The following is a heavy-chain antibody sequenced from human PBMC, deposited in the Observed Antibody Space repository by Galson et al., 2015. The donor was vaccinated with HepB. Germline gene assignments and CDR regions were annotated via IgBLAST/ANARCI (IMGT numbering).Heavy chain of an antibody. J-gene: IGHJ6*02. CDR1: GFILTNHT. V-gene: IGHV3-21*01. CDR2: ISRTGNNI. CDR3: ARDFELIVTGSGSPYYSGMDV. D-gene: IGHD2/OR15-2a*01. Sequence: SLRLSCAAFGFILTNHTMNWVRQAPGRGLEWVSSISRTGNNIYYADSVRGRFTISRDNAKNSLYLQMRSLRAEDTALYYCARDFELIVTGSGSPYYSGMDVWGQGTTVTVSS.